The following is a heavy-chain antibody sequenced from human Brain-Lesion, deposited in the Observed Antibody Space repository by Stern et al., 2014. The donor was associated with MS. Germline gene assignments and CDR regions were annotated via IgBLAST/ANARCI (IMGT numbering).Heavy chain of an antibody. CDR2: IFYTGST. V-gene: IGHV4-39*02. J-gene: IGHJ4*02. D-gene: IGHD6-19*01. CDR1: GGSIGRSSYY. Sequence: QLQLQESGPGLVKPSETLSLTCTVSGGSIGRSSYYWGWIRQPPGKGLEWIGNIFYTGSTFYDPPLKSRVTISVDTSNNHFSLSLNSVTAADTAVYYCARGAGVFDSWGQGTLVTVSP. CDR3: ARGAGVFDS.